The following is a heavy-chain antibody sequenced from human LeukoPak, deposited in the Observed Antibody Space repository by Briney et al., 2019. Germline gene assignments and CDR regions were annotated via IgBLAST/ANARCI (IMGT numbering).Heavy chain of an antibody. D-gene: IGHD5-24*01. J-gene: IGHJ6*02. V-gene: IGHV3-33*01. Sequence: SGGSLRLSCAASGFIFSSYGMHWVRQAPGKGLEWVAVIWYDGSNKYYADSVKGRFTISRDNSKNTLYVQMNSLRVEDTAVYYCASDREMYYYYGMDVWGQGTTVTVSS. CDR1: GFIFSSYG. CDR3: ASDREMYYYYGMDV. CDR2: IWYDGSNK.